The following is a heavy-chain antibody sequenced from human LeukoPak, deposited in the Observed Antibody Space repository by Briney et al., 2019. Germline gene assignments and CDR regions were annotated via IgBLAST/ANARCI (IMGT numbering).Heavy chain of an antibody. J-gene: IGHJ4*02. Sequence: SETLSLTCTVSGGSISSYYWSWIRQPPGKGLERIGYIYYSGSTIYNPSLKSRVTISVDTSKNQFSLKLSSVTAADTAVYYCARERAVTTYYYFDYWGQGTLVTVSS. CDR1: GGSISSYY. CDR3: ARERAVTTYYYFDY. D-gene: IGHD4-17*01. CDR2: IYYSGST. V-gene: IGHV4-59*01.